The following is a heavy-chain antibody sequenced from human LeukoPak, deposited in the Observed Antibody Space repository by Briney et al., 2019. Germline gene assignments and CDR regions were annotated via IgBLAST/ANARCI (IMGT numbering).Heavy chain of an antibody. J-gene: IGHJ4*02. Sequence: GGSLRLSCAASGFSFSSYWMHWVRQAPGKGLVWVARINSDGSSTIYADSVKGRFTISRDNAKNTLYLQMNSLRAEDTAVYYCVRGKTYSFDYWGQGTLITVSS. CDR1: GFSFSSYW. CDR2: INSDGSST. V-gene: IGHV3-74*01. CDR3: VRGKTYSFDY.